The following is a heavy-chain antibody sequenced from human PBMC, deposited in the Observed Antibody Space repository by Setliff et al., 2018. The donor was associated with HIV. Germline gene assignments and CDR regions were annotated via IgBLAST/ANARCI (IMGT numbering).Heavy chain of an antibody. CDR3: ARGVRVGGVIGWFDT. J-gene: IGHJ5*01. CDR1: GGSFSGYY. V-gene: IGHV4-34*01. D-gene: IGHD3-10*01. CDR2: IYSSGSP. Sequence: SETLSLTCAVYGGSFSGYYWSWIRQPPGKRLEWLGSIYSSGSPSYNPSLSSRLTISVDTSKNQLSLRLTSVTAADTAVYYCARGVRVGGVIGWFDTWGHGTLVTVS.